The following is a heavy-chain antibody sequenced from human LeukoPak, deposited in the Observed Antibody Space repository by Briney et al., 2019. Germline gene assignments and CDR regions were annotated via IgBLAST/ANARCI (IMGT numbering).Heavy chain of an antibody. D-gene: IGHD3-3*02. CDR3: ARAVISIFDN. CDR1: GFTFSDYR. Sequence: PGGSLRLSCAASGFTFSDYRMSWIRQAPGKGLEWVSYISSSSSTIQYADSVKGRFTISRDNAENSLYLQMNSLGVEDTAVYYCARAVISIFDNWGQGTLVNVSS. V-gene: IGHV3-11*04. CDR2: ISSSSSTI. J-gene: IGHJ4*02.